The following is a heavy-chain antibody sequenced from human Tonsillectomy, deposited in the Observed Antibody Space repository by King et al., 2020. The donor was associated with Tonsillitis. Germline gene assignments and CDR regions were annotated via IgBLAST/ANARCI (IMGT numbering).Heavy chain of an antibody. CDR3: AKDRPAYSSGWCADFDY. V-gene: IGHV3-23*04. CDR2: ISGSGGST. D-gene: IGHD6-19*01. J-gene: IGHJ4*02. Sequence: EVQLVESGGGLVQPGGSLRLSCAASGFTFNYYTMTWVRQAPGQGLDWVSGISGSGGSTYYADSVKGRFTISRDNSKNMMYLQMNSLRTEDTAVYYCAKDRPAYSSGWCADFDYWGQGTLVTVSS. CDR1: GFTFNYYT.